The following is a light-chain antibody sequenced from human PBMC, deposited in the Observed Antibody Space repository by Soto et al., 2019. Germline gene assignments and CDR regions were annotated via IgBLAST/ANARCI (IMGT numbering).Light chain of an antibody. CDR2: KAS. CDR1: QSINSW. V-gene: IGKV1-5*03. J-gene: IGKJ1*01. Sequence: DIQMTQSPSTLSASVGDRVTITCRASQSINSWLAWYQQKPGKAPNLLISKASSLESGVPSRFSGSGSGTEFTLTISSLQPDDFAVYYCQQYNNWPAGTFGQGTKVDIK. CDR3: QQYNNWPAGT.